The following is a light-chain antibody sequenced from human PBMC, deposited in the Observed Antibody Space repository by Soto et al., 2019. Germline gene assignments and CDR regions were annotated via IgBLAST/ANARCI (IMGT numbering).Light chain of an antibody. CDR1: SGHSSYA. V-gene: IGLV4-69*01. Sequence: QSVLTQSPSASASLGASVKLTCTLSSGHSSYAIAWHPQQPEKGPRYLMKLSSDGSHSKWDGIPDRFSGSSSGAERYLTISSLQSEYEADYYCQTWDTGARVVFGGGTKLTVL. CDR3: QTWDTGARVV. CDR2: LSSDGSH. J-gene: IGLJ2*01.